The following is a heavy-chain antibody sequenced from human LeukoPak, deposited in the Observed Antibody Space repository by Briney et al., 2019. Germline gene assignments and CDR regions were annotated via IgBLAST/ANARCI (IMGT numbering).Heavy chain of an antibody. Sequence: GASVKVSCNASGGTFSSYAISWARQAPGQGLEWMGGIIPIFGTANYAQKFQGRVTITADESTSTAYMELSSLRSEDTAVYYCARGGIAARPDDAFDIWGQGTMVTVSS. D-gene: IGHD6-6*01. CDR3: ARGGIAARPDDAFDI. CDR2: IIPIFGTA. J-gene: IGHJ3*02. V-gene: IGHV1-69*13. CDR1: GGTFSSYA.